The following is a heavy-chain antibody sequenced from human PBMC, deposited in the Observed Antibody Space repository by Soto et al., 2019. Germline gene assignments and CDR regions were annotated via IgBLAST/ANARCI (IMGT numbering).Heavy chain of an antibody. J-gene: IGHJ4*02. CDR3: ARKRSGLDS. D-gene: IGHD3-3*01. V-gene: IGHV1-46*03. Sequence: GASVKVSCKASGYTFTNYYIHWVRQAPGQGFEWMGIIGPSDGSTIYAQKFQGRVTMTRDTSTTTVYMELSSLRSDDTAIYYCARKRSGLDSWGQGTLVTVSS. CDR2: IGPSDGST. CDR1: GYTFTNYY.